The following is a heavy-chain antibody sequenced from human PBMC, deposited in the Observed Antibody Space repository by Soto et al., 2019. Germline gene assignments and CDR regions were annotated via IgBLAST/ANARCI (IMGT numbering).Heavy chain of an antibody. D-gene: IGHD6-13*01. J-gene: IGHJ5*02. CDR1: GYAFTSYG. CDR3: VRRHVSATGIDWFDP. V-gene: IGHV1-3*01. Sequence: WPSVKVSCKASGYAFTSYGIHWVRQAPGQRLEWMGWINAANGDTKYSPKFQGRVTITRDTSASTAYMELSSLRSEDTAVYYCVRRHVSATGIDWFDPWGQGTLVTVSS. CDR2: INAANGDT.